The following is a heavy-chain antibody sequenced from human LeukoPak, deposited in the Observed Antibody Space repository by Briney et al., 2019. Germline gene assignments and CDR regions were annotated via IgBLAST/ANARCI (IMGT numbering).Heavy chain of an antibody. CDR1: GYTFTGYY. CDR2: INPNSGGT. Sequence: ASVTVSCKASGYTFTGYYMHWVRQAPGQGLEWMGWINPNSGGTNYAQKFQGRVTMTRDTSISTAYMELSRLRSDDTAVYYCARTYSGSYYDPWYYYYGMDVWGQGTTVTVSS. J-gene: IGHJ6*02. V-gene: IGHV1-2*02. D-gene: IGHD1-26*01. CDR3: ARTYSGSYYDPWYYYYGMDV.